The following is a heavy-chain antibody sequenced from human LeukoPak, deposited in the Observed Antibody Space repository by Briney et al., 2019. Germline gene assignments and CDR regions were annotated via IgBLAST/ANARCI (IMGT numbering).Heavy chain of an antibody. CDR2: IKQDGSEK. V-gene: IGHV3-7*03. Sequence: GGSLRLSCAASGFTFSCYWMSWVRQAPGKGLEWVANIKQDGSEKYYVGSVKGRFTISRDNAKNSLYLQMNSLRAEDTAVYYCATQGYSGYGYYFDYWGQGTLVTVSS. CDR3: ATQGYSGYGYYFDY. J-gene: IGHJ4*02. D-gene: IGHD5-12*01. CDR1: GFTFSCYW.